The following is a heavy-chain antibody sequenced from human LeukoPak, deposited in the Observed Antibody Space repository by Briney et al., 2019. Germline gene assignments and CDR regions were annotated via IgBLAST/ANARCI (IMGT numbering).Heavy chain of an antibody. Sequence: PSETLSLTCTVSGGSISSSSYYWGWIRQPPGKGLEWIGSIYYSGSTYYNPSLKSRVTISVDTSKNQFSLKLSSVTAADTAVYYCARLYYYDSSGYYYEEYYFDYWGQGTLVTVSS. CDR2: IYYSGST. V-gene: IGHV4-39*01. CDR1: GGSISSSSYY. J-gene: IGHJ4*02. D-gene: IGHD3-22*01. CDR3: ARLYYYDSSGYYYEEYYFDY.